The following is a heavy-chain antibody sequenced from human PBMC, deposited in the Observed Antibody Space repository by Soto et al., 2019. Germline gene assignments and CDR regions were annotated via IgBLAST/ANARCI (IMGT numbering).Heavy chain of an antibody. J-gene: IGHJ6*01. V-gene: IGHV3-21*01. D-gene: IGHD3-10*01. CDR1: GFTFSRYT. CDR2: ITSSSTYM. Sequence: PGESFRLSCAASGFTFSRYTINWVRQAPGKGLEWVSSITSSSTYMYYADSVRGRFTISRDNAKNSLYLQMNSLRAEDTAVFYCARSFYGSGETDYYRMHGCGQWTPVPVS. CDR3: ARSFYGSGETDYYRMHG.